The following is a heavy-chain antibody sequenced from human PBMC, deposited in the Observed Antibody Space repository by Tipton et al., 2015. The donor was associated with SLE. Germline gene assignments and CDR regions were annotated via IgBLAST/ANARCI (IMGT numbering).Heavy chain of an antibody. Sequence: TLSLTCAVYGGSFSHYYWTWIRQSPGKGLEWIGEINHSGSTSYNPSLKSRVTISVDTSKNHFSLNLSSVTAADTAVYYCASRTRGAFDPWGQGTLVTVSS. CDR3: ASRTRGAFDP. V-gene: IGHV4-34*01. D-gene: IGHD1-14*01. J-gene: IGHJ5*02. CDR2: INHSGST. CDR1: GGSFSHYY.